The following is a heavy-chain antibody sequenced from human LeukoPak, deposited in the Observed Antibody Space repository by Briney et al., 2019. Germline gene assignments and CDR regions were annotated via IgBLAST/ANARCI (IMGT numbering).Heavy chain of an antibody. V-gene: IGHV4-34*01. CDR1: GGSFSGYY. D-gene: IGHD4-17*01. CDR3: ARALDDYGDYVGYYFDY. Sequence: SETLSLTCAVYGGSFSGYYWNWIRQPPGKGLEWIGEINHSGSTNYNPSLKSRVTISVDTSKNQFSLKLSSVTAADTAVYYCARALDDYGDYVGYYFDYWGQGTLVTVSS. CDR2: INHSGST. J-gene: IGHJ4*02.